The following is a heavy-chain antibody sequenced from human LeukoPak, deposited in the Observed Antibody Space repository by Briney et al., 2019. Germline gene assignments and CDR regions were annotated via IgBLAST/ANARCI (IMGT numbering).Heavy chain of an antibody. Sequence: PSETLSLTCTVSGGSVSGGSYYWSWIRQPPGKGLEWIGYFYYTGSTNYNPSLKSRVTISVDTSKNQFSLRLSSVTAAVTAVYYCASGQFLVSNDYWGQGILVTVSS. J-gene: IGHJ4*02. CDR2: FYYTGST. V-gene: IGHV4-61*01. CDR3: ASGQFLVSNDY. CDR1: GGSVSGGSYY. D-gene: IGHD5/OR15-5a*01.